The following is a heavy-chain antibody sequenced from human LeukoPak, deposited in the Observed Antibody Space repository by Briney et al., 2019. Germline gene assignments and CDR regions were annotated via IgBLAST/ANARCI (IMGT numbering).Heavy chain of an antibody. CDR3: ARDLLLILTGYYREALDY. D-gene: IGHD3-9*01. Sequence: ASVKVSCTASGYTFTSYGISWVRQAPGQGLEWMGWISAYNGNTNYAQKLQGRVTMTTDTSTSTAYMELRSLRSDDTAVYYCARDLLLILTGYYREALDYWGQGTLVTVSS. CDR2: ISAYNGNT. CDR1: GYTFTSYG. V-gene: IGHV1-18*01. J-gene: IGHJ4*02.